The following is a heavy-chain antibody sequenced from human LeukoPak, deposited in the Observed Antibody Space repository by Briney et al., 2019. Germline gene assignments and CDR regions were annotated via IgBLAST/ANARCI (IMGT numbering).Heavy chain of an antibody. Sequence: PGGSLRLSCAASGFTFSSYSMNWVRQPPGKGREWVSSISSSSSYIYYADSVKGRFTISRDNAKNSLYLQINSLRAEDEAEYYCARDGSGWYEESYYYYYYMDVWGKGTTVTVSS. J-gene: IGHJ6*03. CDR3: ARDGSGWYEESYYYYYYMDV. D-gene: IGHD6-19*01. CDR2: ISSSSSYI. CDR1: GFTFSSYS. V-gene: IGHV3-21*01.